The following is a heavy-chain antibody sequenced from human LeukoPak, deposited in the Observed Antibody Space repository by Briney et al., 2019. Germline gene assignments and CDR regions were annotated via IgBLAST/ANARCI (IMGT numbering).Heavy chain of an antibody. CDR3: AKEVSVSRWLLLGDYFDY. Sequence: GGSLRLSCAASGFTFSSYAMSWVRQAPGKGLEWVSAISGSGGSTYYADSVKGRFTISRDNSKNTPYLQMNSLRAEDTAVYYCAKEVSVSRWLLLGDYFDYWGQGTLVTVSS. V-gene: IGHV3-23*01. J-gene: IGHJ4*02. D-gene: IGHD2-15*01. CDR1: GFTFSSYA. CDR2: ISGSGGST.